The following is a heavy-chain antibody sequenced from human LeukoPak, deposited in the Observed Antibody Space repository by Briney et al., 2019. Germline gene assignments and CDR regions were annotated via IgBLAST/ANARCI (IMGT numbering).Heavy chain of an antibody. D-gene: IGHD6-6*01. V-gene: IGHV3-23*01. CDR1: GGSFSGYY. Sequence: ETLSLTCAVYGGSFSGYYWSWIRQPPGKGLEWVSAISGSGGSTYYADSVKGRFTISRDNSKNTLYLQMNSLRAEDTAVYYCARSSYSSSSSVWGQGTMVTVSS. J-gene: IGHJ3*01. CDR2: ISGSGGST. CDR3: ARSSYSSSSSV.